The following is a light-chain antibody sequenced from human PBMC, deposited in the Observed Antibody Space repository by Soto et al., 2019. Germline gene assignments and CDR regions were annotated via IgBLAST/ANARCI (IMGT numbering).Light chain of an antibody. V-gene: IGLV2-14*01. CDR2: EVS. Sequence: QSALTQPASVSGSPGQSITISCTGTSSDVGGYNYVSWYQQHPGKAPKLMIYEVSNRPSGVSNRFSGSKSGNTASLTISGLQAEDEADYYCSSYTSSSTPLVFGTRTKVTVL. J-gene: IGLJ1*01. CDR1: SSDVGGYNY. CDR3: SSYTSSSTPLV.